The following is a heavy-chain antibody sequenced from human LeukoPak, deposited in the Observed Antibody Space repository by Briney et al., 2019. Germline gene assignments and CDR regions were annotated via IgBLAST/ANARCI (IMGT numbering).Heavy chain of an antibody. V-gene: IGHV5-51*01. CDR1: GYSFTSYW. CDR2: IYPGDSDT. J-gene: IGHJ3*02. CDR3: ARHGRIVGATKGDAFDI. Sequence: GESLKISCKGSGYSFTSYWIGWVRQMPGKGLEWMGIIYPGDSDTRYSPSFQGQVTISADKSISTAYLQWSSLKASDTAMYYCARHGRIVGATKGDAFDIWGQGTMVTVSS. D-gene: IGHD1-26*01.